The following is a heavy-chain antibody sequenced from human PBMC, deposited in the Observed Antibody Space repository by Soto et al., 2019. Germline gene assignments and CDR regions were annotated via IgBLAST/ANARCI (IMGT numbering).Heavy chain of an antibody. J-gene: IGHJ4*02. CDR2: IYYGGTT. CDR1: GGSISSYY. D-gene: IGHD6-19*01. CDR3: ARFNSSGWYGYDY. Sequence: QVQLQESGPGRVKPSETLSLTCTVSGGSISSYYWSWIRQPPGKGLDWIGYIYYGGTTNYNPALKSRVTISVDTSKNQFSLKLSSVTAADTAVYYCARFNSSGWYGYDYWGQGTLVTVSS. V-gene: IGHV4-59*01.